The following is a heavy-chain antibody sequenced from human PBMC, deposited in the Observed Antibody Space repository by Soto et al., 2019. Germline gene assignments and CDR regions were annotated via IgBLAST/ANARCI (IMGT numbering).Heavy chain of an antibody. Sequence: SVKVSCKASGGTFSSYAISWVRQAPGQGLEWMGGIIPIFGTANYAQKFQGRFTITADKSTSTAYMELSSVTAADTAVYYCARNPGQSIDWLLWRSPPPFDPWGQGTLVTVSS. D-gene: IGHD3-9*01. CDR3: ARNPGQSIDWLLWRSPPPFDP. J-gene: IGHJ5*02. CDR2: IIPIFGTA. V-gene: IGHV1-69*06. CDR1: GGTFSSYA.